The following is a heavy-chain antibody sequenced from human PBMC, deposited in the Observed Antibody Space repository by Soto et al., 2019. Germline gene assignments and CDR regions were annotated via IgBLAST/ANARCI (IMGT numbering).Heavy chain of an antibody. D-gene: IGHD1-26*01. CDR2: FDPEDGET. V-gene: IGHV1-24*01. J-gene: IGHJ5*02. Sequence: VASVKVSCKVSGYTLTELSMHWVRQAPGKGLEWMGGFDPEDGETIYAQKFQGRVTMTEDTSTDTAYMELSSLRSEDTAVYYCATPGAFRSYYLVPRSWGQGTLVTVSS. CDR3: ATPGAFRSYYLVPRS. CDR1: GYTLTELS.